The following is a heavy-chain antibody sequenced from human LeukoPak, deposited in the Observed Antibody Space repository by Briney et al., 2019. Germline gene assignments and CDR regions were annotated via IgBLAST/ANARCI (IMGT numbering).Heavy chain of an antibody. CDR1: GFTFSSYE. D-gene: IGHD3-16*01. Sequence: PGGSLRLSCAASGFTFSSYEMNWVRQAPGKGLEWLSYIKNDGSKIYYTDSVKGRFTISSDNAKNSLFLQMNSLRAEDTAVYYCVRGSLSDRGDYWGQGTLVTVSS. V-gene: IGHV3-48*03. J-gene: IGHJ4*02. CDR2: IKNDGSKI. CDR3: VRGSLSDRGDY.